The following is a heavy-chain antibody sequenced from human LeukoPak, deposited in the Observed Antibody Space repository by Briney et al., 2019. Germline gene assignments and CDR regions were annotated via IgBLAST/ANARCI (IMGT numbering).Heavy chain of an antibody. CDR3: ARHLSGVTGYTYGRGIDY. D-gene: IGHD5-18*01. J-gene: IGHJ4*02. Sequence: GGSLRLSCAASGFTFSSYGMSWVRQAPGKGLEWVANIKKDGSEKYYVDSVKGRFTISRDNAKTSLYLQMNSLRAEDTAVYYCARHLSGVTGYTYGRGIDYWGQGSLVTVSS. V-gene: IGHV3-7*01. CDR2: IKKDGSEK. CDR1: GFTFSSYG.